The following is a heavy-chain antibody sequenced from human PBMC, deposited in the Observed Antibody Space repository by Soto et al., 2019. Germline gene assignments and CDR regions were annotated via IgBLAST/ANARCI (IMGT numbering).Heavy chain of an antibody. J-gene: IGHJ4*02. V-gene: IGHV1-46*01. D-gene: IGHD5-18*01. CDR3: VRSKGGYSYGTPFDY. CDR1: GYTFTSYY. CDR2: INPSGGST. Sequence: GASVKVSCKASGYTFTSYYMHWVRQAPGQGLEWMGIINPSGGSTSYAQKFQGRVTMTRDTSTSTVYMELSSLRPEDTALYYCVRSKGGYSYGTPFDYWGQGTLVTVSS.